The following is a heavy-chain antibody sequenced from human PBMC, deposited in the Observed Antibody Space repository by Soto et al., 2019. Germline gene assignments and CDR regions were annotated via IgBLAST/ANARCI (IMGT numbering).Heavy chain of an antibody. J-gene: IGHJ6*02. V-gene: IGHV1-46*03. D-gene: IGHD6-13*01. CDR3: ARDLFLYSSSWYQPNPYGMDV. Sequence: ASVKVSCKASGYTFTSYYMHWVRQAPGQGLAWMGIINPSGGSTSYAQKFQGRVTMTRDTSTSTVYMELSSLRSEDTAVYYCARDLFLYSSSWYQPNPYGMDVWGQGTTVTVS. CDR1: GYTFTSYY. CDR2: INPSGGST.